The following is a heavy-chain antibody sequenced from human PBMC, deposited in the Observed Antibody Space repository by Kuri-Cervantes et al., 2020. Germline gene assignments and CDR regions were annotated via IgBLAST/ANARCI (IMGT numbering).Heavy chain of an antibody. CDR1: GGSISSGDYY. Sequence: GGSLRLSCTVSGGSISSGDYYWSWIRQPPGKGLEWVSGISWNNHIIGYADSVRGRFTISRDNAKNSLYLQMNSLRAEDTALYYCARVDGYSFGYFDYWGQGTLVTVSS. J-gene: IGHJ4*02. CDR3: ARVDGYSFGYFDY. V-gene: IGHV3-9*01. CDR2: ISWNNHII. D-gene: IGHD5-18*01.